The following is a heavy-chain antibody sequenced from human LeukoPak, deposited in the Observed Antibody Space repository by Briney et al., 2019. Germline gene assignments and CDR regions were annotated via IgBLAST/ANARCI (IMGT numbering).Heavy chain of an antibody. D-gene: IGHD1-26*01. CDR3: AGSLGAQEFDY. Sequence: SVKVSCTASGGTFSSYAISWVRQAPGQGLEWMGGIIPIFGTANYAQKFEGRVTIITDECAGTAYMELSRLSSENTDVYYDAGSLGAQEFDYWGQGTLVTVSS. V-gene: IGHV1-69*05. CDR1: GGTFSSYA. CDR2: IIPIFGTA. J-gene: IGHJ4*02.